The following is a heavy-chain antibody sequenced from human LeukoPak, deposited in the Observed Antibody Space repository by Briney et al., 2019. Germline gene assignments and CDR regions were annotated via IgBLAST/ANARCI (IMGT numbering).Heavy chain of an antibody. V-gene: IGHV3-48*03. Sequence: PGGSLRLSCAASGFTFSSYEMNWVRQAPGKGLEWVSYISSSGDTRYYADSVRGRFTISRDNAKNSLYLQVNSLRAEDTAVYYCARILRGYGGYEDHWGQGTLATVSS. CDR3: ARILRGYGGYEDH. D-gene: IGHD5-12*01. CDR1: GFTFSSYE. CDR2: ISSSGDTR. J-gene: IGHJ4*02.